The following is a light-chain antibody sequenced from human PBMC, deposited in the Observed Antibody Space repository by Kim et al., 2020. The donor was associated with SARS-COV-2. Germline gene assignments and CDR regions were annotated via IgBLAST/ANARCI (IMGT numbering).Light chain of an antibody. J-gene: IGLJ1*01. CDR1: NIGDKR. V-gene: IGLV3-21*04. Sequence: SYELTQPPSVSVAPGKTAKITCGENNIGDKRVHWYQQKPGQAPVLVIYYVSDRPAGIPERLSGSKSGKTATLTISRVEAGDEADYFCQVWDCRNYHCVFGTGAKVTVL. CDR2: YVS. CDR3: QVWDCRNYHCV.